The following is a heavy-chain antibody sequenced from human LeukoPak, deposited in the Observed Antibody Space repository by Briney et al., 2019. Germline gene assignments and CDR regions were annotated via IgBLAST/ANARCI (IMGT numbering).Heavy chain of an antibody. V-gene: IGHV1-69*13. Sequence: SVKVSCKASGYTFTGYYMHWVRQAPGQGLEWMGGIIPIFGTANYAQKFQGRVTITADESTSTAYMELSSLRSEDTAVYYCARVGYNLNWFDPWGQGTLVTVSS. CDR3: ARVGYNLNWFDP. J-gene: IGHJ5*02. D-gene: IGHD5-24*01. CDR1: GYTFTGYY. CDR2: IIPIFGTA.